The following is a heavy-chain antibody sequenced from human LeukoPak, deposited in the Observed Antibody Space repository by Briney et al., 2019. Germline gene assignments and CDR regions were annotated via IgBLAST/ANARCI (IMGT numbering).Heavy chain of an antibody. CDR2: IYHSGST. Sequence: PSETLSLTCAVSGYSTSSGYYWGWIRQPPGKGLEWIGSIYHSGSTYYNPSLKSRVTISVDTSKNQFSLKLSSVTAADTAVYYCARHDCSGGSCYHIDYWGQGTLVTVSS. CDR1: GYSTSSGYY. J-gene: IGHJ4*02. CDR3: ARHDCSGGSCYHIDY. D-gene: IGHD2-15*01. V-gene: IGHV4-38-2*01.